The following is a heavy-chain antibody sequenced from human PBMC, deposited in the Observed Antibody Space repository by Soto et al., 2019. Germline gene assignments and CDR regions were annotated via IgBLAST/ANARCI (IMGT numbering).Heavy chain of an antibody. Sequence: QVQLQESGPGLVKPSGTLSLTCAVSGGSISSSNWWSWVRQPPGKGLEWIGEIYHSGSTNYNPSLKSRITISVDKSKNQFSLKLSSVTGADTAVYYCAGWIQLQQYYYYGMDVWGQGTTVTVSS. CDR2: IYHSGST. J-gene: IGHJ6*02. D-gene: IGHD5-18*01. V-gene: IGHV4-4*02. CDR1: GGSISSSNW. CDR3: AGWIQLQQYYYYGMDV.